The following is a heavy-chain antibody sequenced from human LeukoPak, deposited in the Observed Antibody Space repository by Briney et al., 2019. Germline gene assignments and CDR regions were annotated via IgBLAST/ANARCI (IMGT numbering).Heavy chain of an antibody. J-gene: IGHJ3*02. D-gene: IGHD2-2*01. CDR3: AATYCSSTSGRDAFDI. CDR2: IYPGDSDT. Sequence: GESLKISCKGSGYSFTSYWIGWVRQMPGKGLEWMGIIYPGDSDTRYSPSFQGQVTISADKSISTAYLQWSSLKASDTAMYYCAATYCSSTSGRDAFDIWGQGTMVTVSP. CDR1: GYSFTSYW. V-gene: IGHV5-51*01.